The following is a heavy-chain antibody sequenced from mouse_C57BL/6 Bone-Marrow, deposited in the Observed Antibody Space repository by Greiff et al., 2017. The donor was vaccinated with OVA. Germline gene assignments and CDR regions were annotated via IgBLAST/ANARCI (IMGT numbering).Heavy chain of an antibody. V-gene: IGHV1-82*01. D-gene: IGHD1-1*01. CDR1: GYAFSSSW. CDR2: IYPGDGDT. CDR3: ACITTRYFDV. J-gene: IGHJ1*03. Sequence: VKLMESGPELVKPGASVKISCKASGYAFSSSWMNWVKQRPGKGLEWIGRIYPGDGDTNYNGKFKGKATLTADKSSSTAYMQLSSLTSEDSAVYFCACITTRYFDVWGTGTTVTVSS.